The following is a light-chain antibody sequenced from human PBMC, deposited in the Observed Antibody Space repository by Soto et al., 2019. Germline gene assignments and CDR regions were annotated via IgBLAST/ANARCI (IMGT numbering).Light chain of an antibody. V-gene: IGKV3-15*01. J-gene: IGKJ1*01. CDR2: DTS. CDR1: QIVSSR. CDR3: QEYRHWPPGM. Sequence: DIVVTQSPATLSASPGERVTLSCRASQIVSSRLAWYQQRPCQVPRLLIYDTSTRAPGMSARFSGSGSGTEFSLPISSLQSEGFAVYYCQEYRHWPPGMFGPGTTVDIK.